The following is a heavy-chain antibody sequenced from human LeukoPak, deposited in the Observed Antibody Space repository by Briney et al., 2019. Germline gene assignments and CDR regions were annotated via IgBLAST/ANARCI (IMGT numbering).Heavy chain of an antibody. D-gene: IGHD3-9*01. J-gene: IGHJ5*02. Sequence: GGSLRLSCAASGFTVSSNYMSWVRQAPGKGLEWVSVIYSGGSTYYADSVKGRFTISRDNSKNTLYLQMNSLRAEDTAVYYCARVGYYDILTGYYNSDLFDPWGQGTLVTVSS. CDR3: ARVGYYDILTGYYNSDLFDP. CDR2: IYSGGST. V-gene: IGHV3-66*01. CDR1: GFTVSSNY.